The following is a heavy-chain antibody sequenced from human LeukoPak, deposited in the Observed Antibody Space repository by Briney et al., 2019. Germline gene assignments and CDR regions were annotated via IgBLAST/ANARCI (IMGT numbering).Heavy chain of an antibody. D-gene: IGHD5-18*01. CDR1: GGTFSSYA. J-gene: IGHJ4*02. CDR3: ARESGGYSYGSDY. V-gene: IGHV1-69*04. CDR2: IIPILGIA. Sequence: SVKVSCKASGGTFSSYAISWVRQAPGQVLEWMGRIIPILGIANYAQKFQGRVTITADKSTSTAYMELSSLRSEDTAVYYCARESGGYSYGSDYWGQGTLVTVSS.